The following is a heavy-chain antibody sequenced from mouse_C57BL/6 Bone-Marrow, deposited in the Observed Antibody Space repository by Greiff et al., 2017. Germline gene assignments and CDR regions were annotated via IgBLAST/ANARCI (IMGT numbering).Heavy chain of an antibody. CDR2: ISSGSSTF. Sequence: EVHLVESGGGLVKPGGSLKLSCAASGFTFSDYGMPWVRQASQTGLEWVAYISSGSSTFYYADTVNGRYTISRDNAKSTLYLHRTGLRYEDTAMYYWAGLRYPMDYWDQGTSATVCS. D-gene: IGHD3-1*01. CDR1: GFTFSDYG. V-gene: IGHV5-17*01. CDR3: AGLRYPMDY. J-gene: IGHJ4*01.